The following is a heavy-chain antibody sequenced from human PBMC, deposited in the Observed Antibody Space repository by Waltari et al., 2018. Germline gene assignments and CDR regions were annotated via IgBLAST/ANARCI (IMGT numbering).Heavy chain of an antibody. J-gene: IGHJ3*02. CDR1: GFTFSSYG. V-gene: IGHV3-33*01. Sequence: QVQLVASGGGVVQPGRSLRPSCAVSGFTFSSYGMHWARQAPGMGLEWVAVIWYDGSNKFYADSLKGRFTISRDNSKNTLYLQMNSVRAEDTAVYYCARDLSSGSSAFDIWGQGTMVTVSS. CDR2: IWYDGSNK. D-gene: IGHD3-16*02. CDR3: ARDLSSGSSAFDI.